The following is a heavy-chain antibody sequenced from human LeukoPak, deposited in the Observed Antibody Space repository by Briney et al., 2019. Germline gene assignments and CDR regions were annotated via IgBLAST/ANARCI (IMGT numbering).Heavy chain of an antibody. CDR3: ARDPNGRTNYYYYGMDV. CDR1: GYTFTSYG. Sequence: ASVKVSCKASGYTFTSYGISWVRQAPGQGLEWMGWISAYNSNTNYAQKLQGRVTMTTDTSTSTAYMELRSLRSDDTAVYYCARDPNGRTNYYYYGMDVWGKGTTVTVSS. V-gene: IGHV1-18*04. CDR2: ISAYNSNT. J-gene: IGHJ6*04. D-gene: IGHD1-7*01.